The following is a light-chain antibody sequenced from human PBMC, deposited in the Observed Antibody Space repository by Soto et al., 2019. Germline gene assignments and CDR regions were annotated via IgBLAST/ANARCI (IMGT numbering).Light chain of an antibody. CDR1: SSNIGAGYD. Sequence: QSVLTQPPSVSGALGQRVTISCTGNSSNIGAGYDVHWYQQLPGTAPKLLIYGNNNRPSGVPDRFSGSKSGTSASLAMTGLQAEDEAHYYCQSYDSSLSGSVFGGGTKLTVL. J-gene: IGLJ2*01. V-gene: IGLV1-40*01. CDR3: QSYDSSLSGSV. CDR2: GNN.